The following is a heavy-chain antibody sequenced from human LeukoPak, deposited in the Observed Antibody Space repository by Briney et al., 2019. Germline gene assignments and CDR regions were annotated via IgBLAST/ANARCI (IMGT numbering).Heavy chain of an antibody. V-gene: IGHV4-31*03. CDR3: ARDGGYCSGGNRFDAFDI. J-gene: IGHJ3*02. CDR2: IYYSGST. CDR1: GGSINSGGYY. D-gene: IGHD2-15*01. Sequence: SETLSLTCTVSGGSINSGGYYWSWIRQHPGKGLEWIGYIYYSGSTYYNPSLKSRVTISIDTSKNQFSLKLSSVTAADTAVYYCARDGGYCSGGNRFDAFDIWGQGTMVTVSS.